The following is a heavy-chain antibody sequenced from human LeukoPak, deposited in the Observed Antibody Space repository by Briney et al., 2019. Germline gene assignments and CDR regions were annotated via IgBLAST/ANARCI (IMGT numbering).Heavy chain of an antibody. CDR2: INPSAGST. CDR1: GYTFTSYC. CDR3: AREGRYYDSSGYYYFGY. J-gene: IGHJ4*02. D-gene: IGHD3-22*01. V-gene: IGHV1-46*01. Sequence: ASVKVSCKASGYTFTSYCMHWVRQAPGQGLEWMGIINPSAGSTSYAQHFQGRVTMTRDTSTSTVYMELSSLRSEDTAVYYCAREGRYYDSSGYYYFGYWGQGTLVTVSS.